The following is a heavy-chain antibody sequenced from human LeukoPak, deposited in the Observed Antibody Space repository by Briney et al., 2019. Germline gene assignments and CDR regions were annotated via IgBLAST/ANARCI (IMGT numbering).Heavy chain of an antibody. CDR2: IYYSGST. D-gene: IGHD3-3*01. CDR3: ARDPVTMITFFGVVIPRDAFDI. J-gene: IGHJ3*02. V-gene: IGHV4-39*07. CDR1: GGSISSSSYY. Sequence: SETLSLTCTVSGGSISSSSYYWGWIRQPPGKGLEWIGSIYYSGSTYYNPSLKSRVTISVDTSKNQFSLKLSSVTAADTAVYYCARDPVTMITFFGVVIPRDAFDIWGQGTMVTVSS.